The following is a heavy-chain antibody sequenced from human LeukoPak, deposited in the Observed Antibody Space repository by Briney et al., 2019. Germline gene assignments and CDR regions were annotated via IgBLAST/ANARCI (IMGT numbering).Heavy chain of an antibody. Sequence: GGSLRLPCAASGFSFSNNAMSWVRQAPGNGLEWVSAIGNSGAGTYYADSLQGRFTISRDNSKNTLYLQMNSLRAEDTAVYYCVKRYCSGGTCYSAFDYWGHGTLVTVSS. V-gene: IGHV3-23*01. CDR2: IGNSGAGT. J-gene: IGHJ4*01. CDR1: GFSFSNNA. CDR3: VKRYCSGGTCYSAFDY. D-gene: IGHD2-15*01.